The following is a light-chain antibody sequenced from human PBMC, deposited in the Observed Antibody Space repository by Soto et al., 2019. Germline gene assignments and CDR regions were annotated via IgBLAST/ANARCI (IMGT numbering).Light chain of an antibody. CDR3: QQYNNWPPLT. J-gene: IGKJ4*01. CDR1: QSVSSN. V-gene: IGKV3-15*01. Sequence: EIVMTQSPATLSVSPGERATLSCRASQSVSSNLAWYQQKPGQAPRLLIYGASTRATGIAARFSGSGSGTEFTLPISSLQSEDFAVYYCQQYNNWPPLTFGGGTKVEIK. CDR2: GAS.